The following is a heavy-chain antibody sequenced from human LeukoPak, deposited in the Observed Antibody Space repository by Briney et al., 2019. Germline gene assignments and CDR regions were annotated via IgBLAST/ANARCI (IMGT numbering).Heavy chain of an antibody. CDR2: INPNSGGT. Sequence: ALVKVSCKASGYTFTGYYMHWVRQAPGQGLEWMGWINPNSGGTNYAQKFQGRVTMTRDTSISTAHMELSRLRSDDTAVYYCACGVGTAITLGYWGQGTLVTVSS. D-gene: IGHD5-18*01. J-gene: IGHJ4*02. CDR3: ACGVGTAITLGY. CDR1: GYTFTGYY. V-gene: IGHV1-2*02.